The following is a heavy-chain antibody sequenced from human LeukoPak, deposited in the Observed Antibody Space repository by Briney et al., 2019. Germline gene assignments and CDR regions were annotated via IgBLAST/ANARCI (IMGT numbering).Heavy chain of an antibody. D-gene: IGHD1-7*01. Sequence: PGGSLRLSCTASGFSFSSPGMNWVRQAPGKGLEWVSSINGESTFKVYADSVKGRFTISRDNAKNSLYLQMDSLRAGDTAVYYCAKYQTGTWTSYDSSDIWGQGTLVTVSS. V-gene: IGHV3-21*01. J-gene: IGHJ3*02. CDR2: INGESTFK. CDR1: GFSFSSPG. CDR3: AKYQTGTWTSYDSSDI.